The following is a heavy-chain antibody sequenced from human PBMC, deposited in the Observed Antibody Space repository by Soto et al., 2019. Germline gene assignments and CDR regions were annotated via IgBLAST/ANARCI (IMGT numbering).Heavy chain of an antibody. J-gene: IGHJ6*02. Sequence: SLQRSCKGSGENDSSYWSTWVHQITGKGLEWMGRIDPSDSYTNYSPSFQGHVTISADKSISTAYLQWSSLKASDTAMYYCARRTTIVRGVMKDYYYYGMDVWGQVTTVTVSS. CDR1: GENDSSYW. CDR2: IDPSDSYT. CDR3: ARRTTIVRGVMKDYYYYGMDV. D-gene: IGHD3-10*01. V-gene: IGHV5-10-1*01.